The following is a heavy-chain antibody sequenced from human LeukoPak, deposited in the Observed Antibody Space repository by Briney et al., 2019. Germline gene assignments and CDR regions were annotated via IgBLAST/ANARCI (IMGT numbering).Heavy chain of an antibody. CDR1: GGSISSYY. CDR3: ARAAGAPSLIDY. Sequence: SETLSLTCTVSGGSISSYYWSWIGQPPGKGLEWIGYIYYSGSTNYNPSLKSRVTISVDTSKNQFSLKLSSVTAADTAVYYCARAAGAPSLIDYWGQGTLVTVSS. V-gene: IGHV4-59*08. J-gene: IGHJ4*02. CDR2: IYYSGST. D-gene: IGHD6-13*01.